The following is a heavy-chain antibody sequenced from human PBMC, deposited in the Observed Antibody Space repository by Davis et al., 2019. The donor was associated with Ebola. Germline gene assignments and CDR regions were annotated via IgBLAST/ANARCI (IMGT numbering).Heavy chain of an antibody. Sequence: GESLKISCVDSGFMFSTYVMSWVRQAPGKGLEWVSTLGTSADTYYADSVKGRFTISRDNSRNTVYLQMNSLRAEDTAVYYCAKGGLALGIVSFWGQGTLVTVSS. CDR1: GFMFSTYV. D-gene: IGHD5/OR15-5a*01. CDR2: LGTSADT. CDR3: AKGGLALGIVSF. V-gene: IGHV3-23*01. J-gene: IGHJ4*02.